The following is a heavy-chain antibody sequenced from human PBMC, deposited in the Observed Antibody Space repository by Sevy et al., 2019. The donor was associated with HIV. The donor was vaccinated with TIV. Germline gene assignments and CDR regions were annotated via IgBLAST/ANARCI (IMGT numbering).Heavy chain of an antibody. J-gene: IGHJ4*02. CDR1: GFILSTSG. V-gene: IGHV3-30*02. CDR2: LRYDGSTK. Sequence: GGSLRLSCAASGFILSTSGMHWVRQTPGKGLEWVAFLRYDGSTKYYSDYTEGRFSISRDDAKNTLYLQMSSLRDEDTAVYYCAKGNSAWVYYFDYWGQGSRVTVSS. D-gene: IGHD6-19*01. CDR3: AKGNSAWVYYFDY.